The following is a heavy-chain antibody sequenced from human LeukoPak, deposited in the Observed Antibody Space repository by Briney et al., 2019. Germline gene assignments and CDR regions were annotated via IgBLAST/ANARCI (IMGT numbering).Heavy chain of an antibody. J-gene: IGHJ4*02. Sequence: PGGSLRLSCAASGFTFSSYGMHWVRQAPGKGLEWVAVISYDGSNKYYADSVKGRFTISRDNSKNTLYLQMNSLRAEDTAVYYCAKVGVAAAGNNFDYWGQGTLVTVSS. D-gene: IGHD6-13*01. CDR2: ISYDGSNK. CDR1: GFTFSSYG. V-gene: IGHV3-30*18. CDR3: AKVGVAAAGNNFDY.